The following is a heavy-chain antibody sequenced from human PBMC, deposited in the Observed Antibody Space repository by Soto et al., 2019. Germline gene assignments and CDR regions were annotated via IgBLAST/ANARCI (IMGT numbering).Heavy chain of an antibody. D-gene: IGHD1-26*01. V-gene: IGHV1-69*12. J-gene: IGHJ4*02. CDR2: ILPIFGTA. CDR3: ATTRKWELLPNFDY. Sequence: QVQLVQSGAEVKKPGSSVKVSCKASGGTFSSYAISWVRQAPGQGLEWMGGILPIFGTANYAQKFQGRVTITADQSTSTAYMELSSLRSEDTAVYYCATTRKWELLPNFDYWGQGTLVTVSS. CDR1: GGTFSSYA.